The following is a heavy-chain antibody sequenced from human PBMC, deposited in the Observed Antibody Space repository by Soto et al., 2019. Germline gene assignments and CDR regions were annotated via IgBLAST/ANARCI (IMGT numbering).Heavy chain of an antibody. CDR1: GDSGSRVWLH. V-gene: IGHV4-30-4*01. CDR2: IYNGGST. J-gene: IGHJ4*02. D-gene: IGHD3-3*01. Sequence: PSLPLSLTCSGAGDSGSRVWLHRAWLRLPPWKGLEWIGYIYNGGSTYYRPSLESRMHMSLDATRNHYSLRLTSVTAADTAVYFCARAPVGLDTISYFDYWGQGKLVTVSS. CDR3: ARAPVGLDTISYFDY.